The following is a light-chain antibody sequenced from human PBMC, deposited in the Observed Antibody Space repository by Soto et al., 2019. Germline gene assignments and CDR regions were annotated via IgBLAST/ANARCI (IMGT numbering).Light chain of an antibody. CDR1: RVISSW. CDR3: QQSHSFPIT. CDR2: AAS. V-gene: IGKV1-12*01. Sequence: DIQMTQSPSSVSASVGDRVTITCRASRVISSWLAWYQQKPGKAPNLLIYAASNLQSGVPSRFSASGSGTDFTLTISSLQPEDFATYYCQQSHSFPITFGQGTRLEIK. J-gene: IGKJ5*01.